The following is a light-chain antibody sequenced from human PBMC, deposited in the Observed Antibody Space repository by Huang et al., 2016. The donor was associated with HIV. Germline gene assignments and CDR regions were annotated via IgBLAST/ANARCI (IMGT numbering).Light chain of an antibody. CDR3: QKYNSAPRT. CDR2: AAS. V-gene: IGKV1-27*01. Sequence: DIQMTQSPSSLSAIVGDRVTITCRASQDISNYLAWYQQKPGRVPKLLMYAASTLQSGVPPRFNGSGSGTDFTLTISSRQPEDVATYSCQKYNSAPRTFGQGTRVEL. J-gene: IGKJ1*01. CDR1: QDISNY.